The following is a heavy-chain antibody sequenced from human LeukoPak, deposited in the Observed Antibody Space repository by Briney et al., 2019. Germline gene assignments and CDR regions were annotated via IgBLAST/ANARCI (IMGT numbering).Heavy chain of an antibody. CDR3: ARGLPYCGGDCFRALDY. Sequence: GGSLRLSCAASGFTFSSLTMNWVRQAPGKGLEWVSYISSSSSRIYYADSVKGRFTVTRDNAKNSMYLQMNSLRDEDTAVYYCARGLPYCGGDCFRALDYWGQGTLVTVSS. V-gene: IGHV3-48*02. D-gene: IGHD2-21*02. CDR1: GFTFSSLT. J-gene: IGHJ4*02. CDR2: ISSSSSRI.